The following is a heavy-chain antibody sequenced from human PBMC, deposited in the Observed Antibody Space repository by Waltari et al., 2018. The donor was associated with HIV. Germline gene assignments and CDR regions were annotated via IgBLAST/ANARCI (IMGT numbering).Heavy chain of an antibody. CDR1: RGTGSRYA. Sequence: QAQLVQYGAQVKNHGASVRVSRQATRGTGSRYAITRVRQDPGQGLEWMGGIIPIFGSANYAQKVQGRVTITAAESTSTAYMELSSLRSADTAVYYCAREEGGYYSNWGQGTLVTVSS. CDR3: AREEGGYYSN. CDR2: IIPIFGSA. J-gene: IGHJ4*02. D-gene: IGHD3-3*01. V-gene: IGHV1-69*01.